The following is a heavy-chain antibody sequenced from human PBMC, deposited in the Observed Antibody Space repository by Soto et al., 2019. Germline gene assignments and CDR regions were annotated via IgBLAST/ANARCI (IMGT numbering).Heavy chain of an antibody. D-gene: IGHD3-3*01. CDR3: ARDGYSFWSGYGDYFDY. CDR1: GYTFTSYG. V-gene: IGHV1-18*01. J-gene: IGHJ4*02. CDR2: ISAYNGNT. Sequence: GASVKVSCKASGYTFTSYGISWVRQAPGQGLEWMGWISAYNGNTNYAQKLQGRVTMTTDTSTSTAYMELRSLRSDDTAVYYCARDGYSFWSGYGDYFDYWGQGTLVTVSS.